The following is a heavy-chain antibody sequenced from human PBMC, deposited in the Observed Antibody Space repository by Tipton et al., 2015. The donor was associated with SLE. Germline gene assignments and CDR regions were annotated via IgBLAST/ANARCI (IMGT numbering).Heavy chain of an antibody. CDR3: ARCRRGDCYFDY. V-gene: IGHV1-69*09. Sequence: QLVQSGPEVKKPGSSVKVSCKASGGTFSSYTISWVRQAPGQGLEWMGRIIPILGIANYAQKFQGRVTITADKSTSTAYMELSSLRSEDTAVYYCARCRRGDCYFDYWGQGTLVTVSS. CDR1: GGTFSSYT. CDR2: IIPILGIA. J-gene: IGHJ4*02. D-gene: IGHD2-21*02.